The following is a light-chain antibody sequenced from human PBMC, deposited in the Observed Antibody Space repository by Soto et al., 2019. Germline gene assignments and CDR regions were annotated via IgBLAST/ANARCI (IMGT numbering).Light chain of an antibody. CDR3: QQYAGSRT. Sequence: EIVLTQSPGTLSLSPGERATLSFMASQSVSSSYLAWYQQKPGQAPRLLIYGASSRATGIPDRFSGSGSGTDFTLTISRLEPEDFAVYYCQQYAGSRTFGQGTKVDI. CDR2: GAS. V-gene: IGKV3-20*01. J-gene: IGKJ1*01. CDR1: QSVSSSY.